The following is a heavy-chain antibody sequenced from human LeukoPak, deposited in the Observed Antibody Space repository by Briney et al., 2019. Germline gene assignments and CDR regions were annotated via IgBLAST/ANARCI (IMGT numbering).Heavy chain of an antibody. J-gene: IGHJ3*02. CDR3: ARGSKRGSYLSGAFDI. Sequence: GGSLRLSCAASGFTFSSYAMHWVRQAPGKGLEWVAVISYDGSNKYYADSVKGRFTISRDNSKNTLYLQMNSLRAEDTAVYYCARGSKRGSYLSGAFDIWGQGTMVTVSS. V-gene: IGHV3-30*04. CDR1: GFTFSSYA. CDR2: ISYDGSNK. D-gene: IGHD1-26*01.